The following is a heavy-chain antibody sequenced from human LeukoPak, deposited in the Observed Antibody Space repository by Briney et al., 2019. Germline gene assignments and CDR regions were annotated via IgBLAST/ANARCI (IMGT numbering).Heavy chain of an antibody. Sequence: GGSLRLSCAASGFTFSSYAMSWVPQAPGKGLEWVSAISGSGGSTYYADSVKGRFTISRDNSKNTLYLQMNSLRAEDTAVYYCASPLPDYYDSSGYYYDYYYGMDVWGQGTTVTVSS. CDR2: ISGSGGST. CDR3: ASPLPDYYDSSGYYYDYYYGMDV. J-gene: IGHJ6*02. D-gene: IGHD3-22*01. V-gene: IGHV3-23*01. CDR1: GFTFSSYA.